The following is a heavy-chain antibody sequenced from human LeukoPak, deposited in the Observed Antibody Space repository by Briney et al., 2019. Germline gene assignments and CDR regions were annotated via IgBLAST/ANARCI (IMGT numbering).Heavy chain of an antibody. Sequence: ASVKVSCKASGYTFTSYYMHWVRQAPGQGLEWMGIINPSGGSTSYAQKFQGRVTMTRDMSTSTVYMELSSLRSDDTAVYYCARDIPSIVATAYYYYYYMDVWGKGTTVTVSS. CDR3: ARDIPSIVATAYYYYYYMDV. J-gene: IGHJ6*03. CDR1: GYTFTSYY. V-gene: IGHV1-46*01. CDR2: INPSGGST. D-gene: IGHD5-12*01.